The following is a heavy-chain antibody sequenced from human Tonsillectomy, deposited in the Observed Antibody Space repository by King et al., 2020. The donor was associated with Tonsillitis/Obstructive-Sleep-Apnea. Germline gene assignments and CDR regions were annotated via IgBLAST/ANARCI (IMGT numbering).Heavy chain of an antibody. D-gene: IGHD4/OR15-4a*01. CDR3: AREGAGFFY. Sequence: VQLQQSGPGLVKPSETLSLTCAISGDSVSSNSSAWNWIRQSPSGGLEWLGRTYYRSKWYHDYAISVKSRKTINPDTSKNQFSLQLNSVTPEDTAVSYCAREGAGFFYWGQGTLVTVSS. V-gene: IGHV6-1*01. CDR2: TYYRSKWYH. CDR1: GDSVSSNSSA. J-gene: IGHJ4*02.